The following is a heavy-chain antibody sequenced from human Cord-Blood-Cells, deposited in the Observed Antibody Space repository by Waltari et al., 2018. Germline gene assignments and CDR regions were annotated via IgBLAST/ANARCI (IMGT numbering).Heavy chain of an antibody. CDR2: INPNSGGT. Sequence: QVQLVQSGAEVKKPGASVKVYCKASGYPFPGYYMHWVRQAPGQGLEWMGWINPNSGGTNYAQKFQGRVTMTRDTSISTAYMELSRLRSDDTAVYYCARVFDSSSWYDAFDIWGQGTMVTVSS. CDR3: ARVFDSSSWYDAFDI. CDR1: GYPFPGYY. V-gene: IGHV1-2*02. J-gene: IGHJ3*02. D-gene: IGHD6-13*01.